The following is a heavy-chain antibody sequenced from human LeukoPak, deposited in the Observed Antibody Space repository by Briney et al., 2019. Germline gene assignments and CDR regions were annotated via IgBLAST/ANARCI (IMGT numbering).Heavy chain of an antibody. J-gene: IGHJ4*02. D-gene: IGHD6-13*01. V-gene: IGHV4-39*01. Sequence: SDTLSLTCTVSGGSISSSSYYWGWIRQPPGKGLEWIGSIYYSGSTYYNPSLKSRVTISVDTSKNQFSLKLSSVTAADTAVYYCARHVSGGYSSSWNPFDYWGQGTLVTVSS. CDR1: GGSISSSSYY. CDR2: IYYSGST. CDR3: ARHVSGGYSSSWNPFDY.